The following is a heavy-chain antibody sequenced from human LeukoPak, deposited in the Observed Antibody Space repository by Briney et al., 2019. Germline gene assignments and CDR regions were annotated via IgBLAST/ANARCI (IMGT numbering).Heavy chain of an antibody. CDR2: INHSGST. CDR3: ARLPGAARLDV. Sequence: SETLSLTCAVYGGSFSGYYWTWIRQPPGKGLEWIGEINHSGSTNYNPSLTSRVTISVDTSKNQFSLKLSSVTAADTAVYYCARLPGAARLDVWGKGTTVTVSS. D-gene: IGHD6-6*01. J-gene: IGHJ6*04. CDR1: GGSFSGYY. V-gene: IGHV4-34*01.